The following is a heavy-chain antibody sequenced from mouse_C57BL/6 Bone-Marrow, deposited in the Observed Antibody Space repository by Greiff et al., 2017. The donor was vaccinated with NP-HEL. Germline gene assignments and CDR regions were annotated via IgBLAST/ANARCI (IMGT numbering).Heavy chain of an antibody. CDR3: ASHGSSPFAY. Sequence: EVQLQESGGGLVQPGGSLKLSCAASGFTFSDYGMAWVRQAPRKGPEWVAFISNLAYSIYYADTVTGRFTISRENAKNTLYLEMSSLRSEDTAMYYCASHGSSPFAYWGQGTLVTVSA. CDR1: GFTFSDYG. D-gene: IGHD1-1*01. J-gene: IGHJ3*01. V-gene: IGHV5-15*01. CDR2: ISNLAYSI.